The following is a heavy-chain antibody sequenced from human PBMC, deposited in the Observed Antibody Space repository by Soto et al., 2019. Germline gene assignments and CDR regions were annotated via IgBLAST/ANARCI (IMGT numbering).Heavy chain of an antibody. CDR2: ISGSDGKT. CDR3: ARWSYLDY. V-gene: IGHV3-23*01. CDR1: GSSFCSYA. Sequence: AVSLIVSCASSGSSFCSYALSWVRQAPGKGLEWVSTISGSDGKTFYADSVKGRFSISRDTSQSTLYLQMNSLRADDTAMYYCARWSYLDYWGQGTRVTVSS. J-gene: IGHJ4*02. D-gene: IGHD3-3*01.